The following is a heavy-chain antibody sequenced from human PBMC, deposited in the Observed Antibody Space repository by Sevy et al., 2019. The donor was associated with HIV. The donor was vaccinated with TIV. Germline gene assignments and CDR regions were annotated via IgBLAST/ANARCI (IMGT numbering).Heavy chain of an antibody. V-gene: IGHV3-21*01. CDR2: ISSSSTYI. CDR3: ASGSLDSTGYPFDY. D-gene: IGHD3-22*01. Sequence: GGSLRLSCAASGFTFSIYTMNWVRQAPGKGLEWVSSISSSSTYIYYADSVRGRFTFSRDNAKNSLYLQMHSLRAEDTAVYYCASGSLDSTGYPFDYWGQGTLVTVSS. CDR1: GFTFSIYT. J-gene: IGHJ4*02.